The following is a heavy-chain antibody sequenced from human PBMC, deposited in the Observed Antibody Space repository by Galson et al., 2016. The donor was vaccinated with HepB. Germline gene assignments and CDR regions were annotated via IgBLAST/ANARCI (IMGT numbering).Heavy chain of an antibody. J-gene: IGHJ4*02. V-gene: IGHV3-33*01. CDR2: IWYDGSNK. Sequence: SLRLSCAASGFTFSSYGMHWVRQAPGKGLEWVAVIWYDGSNKYYADSVKGRFTNSRDNSKNTLYLQMNSLRAEDTAVYYCARDGYDIFTGYYSGYYFDYWGQGTLVTVSS. CDR3: ARDGYDIFTGYYSGYYFDY. D-gene: IGHD3-9*01. CDR1: GFTFSSYG.